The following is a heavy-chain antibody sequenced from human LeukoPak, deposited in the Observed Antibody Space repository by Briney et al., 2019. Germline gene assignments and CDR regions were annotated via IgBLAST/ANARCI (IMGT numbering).Heavy chain of an antibody. Sequence: GGSLRLTCAASGFTFSSYAMRWVRQAPGKGLEWVSAISGSGGSAYYADSVKGRFTISRDNSKNTLYLQMNSLRAEDTAVYYCAKDLFGYCSSTSCYVFDYWGQGTLVTVSS. CDR2: ISGSGGSA. CDR3: AKDLFGYCSSTSCYVFDY. D-gene: IGHD2-2*03. CDR1: GFTFSSYA. J-gene: IGHJ4*02. V-gene: IGHV3-23*01.